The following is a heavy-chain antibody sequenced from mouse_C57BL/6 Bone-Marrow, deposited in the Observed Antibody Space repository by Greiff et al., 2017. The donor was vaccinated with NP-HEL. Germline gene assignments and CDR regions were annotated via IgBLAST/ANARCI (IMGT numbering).Heavy chain of an antibody. CDR2: IDPEDGEP. CDR3: ARGSNSAWFAY. D-gene: IGHD2-5*01. CDR1: GFNIKDYY. V-gene: IGHV14-2*01. Sequence: EVQLQQSGAELVKPGASVKLSCTASGFNIKDYYMHWVKQRTEQGLEWIGRIDPEDGEPKYAPKFQGKATITADTSSNTAYLQLSSLTSEDTAVYYCARGSNSAWFAYWGQGTLVTVSA. J-gene: IGHJ3*01.